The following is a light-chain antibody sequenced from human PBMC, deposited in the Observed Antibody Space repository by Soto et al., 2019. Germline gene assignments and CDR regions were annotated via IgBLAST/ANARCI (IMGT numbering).Light chain of an antibody. CDR2: GAS. CDR1: QSVSSN. J-gene: IGKJ2*01. CDR3: QQYNNWPLYT. Sequence: EIVMTQSPATLSVSPEERATLSCRGSQSVSSNLAWYQQKPGQAPRLLIYGASTRATGIPARFSGSGSGTESTLTISSLQSEDFAVYYCQQYNNWPLYTFGQGTKLEIK. V-gene: IGKV3D-15*01.